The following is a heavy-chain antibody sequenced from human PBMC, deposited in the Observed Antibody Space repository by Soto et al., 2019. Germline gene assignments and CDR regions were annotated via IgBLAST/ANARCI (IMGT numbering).Heavy chain of an antibody. J-gene: IGHJ4*02. Sequence: SVKVSCKASGGTFSRYAISWVRQAPGQGLEWMGGIIPIFGTANYAQKFQGRVTITADESTSTAYMELSSLNIEDSAVYYCSGAESPDTAYFSLYWGQGTPVTVSS. CDR1: GGTFSRYA. CDR3: SGAESPDTAYFSLY. V-gene: IGHV1-69*13. D-gene: IGHD1-26*01. CDR2: IIPIFGTA.